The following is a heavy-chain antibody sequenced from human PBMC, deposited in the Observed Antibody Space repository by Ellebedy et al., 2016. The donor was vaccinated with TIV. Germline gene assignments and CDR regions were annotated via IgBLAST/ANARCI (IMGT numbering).Heavy chain of an antibody. Sequence: GESLKISXAASGFTFSSYDMHWVRQATGKGLEWVSAIGTAGDTYYPGSVKGRFTISRENAKNSLYLQMNSLRAEDTAVYYCAKYAGYSYGLYYFDYWGQGTLVTVSS. V-gene: IGHV3-13*01. CDR3: AKYAGYSYGLYYFDY. CDR1: GFTFSSYD. CDR2: IGTAGDT. D-gene: IGHD5-18*01. J-gene: IGHJ4*02.